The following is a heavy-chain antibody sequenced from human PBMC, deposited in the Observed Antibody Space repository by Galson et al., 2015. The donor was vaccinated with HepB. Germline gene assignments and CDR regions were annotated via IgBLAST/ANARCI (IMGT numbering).Heavy chain of an antibody. CDR3: AKDKEQWLAGFGY. CDR1: GFTFDDYA. D-gene: IGHD6-19*01. Sequence: SLRLSCAASGFTFDDYAMHWVRQAPGKGLEWVSGISWNSGSIGYADSVKGRFTISRDNAKNSLYLQMNSLRAEDTALYYCAKDKEQWLAGFGYWGQGTLVTVSS. CDR2: ISWNSGSI. J-gene: IGHJ4*02. V-gene: IGHV3-9*01.